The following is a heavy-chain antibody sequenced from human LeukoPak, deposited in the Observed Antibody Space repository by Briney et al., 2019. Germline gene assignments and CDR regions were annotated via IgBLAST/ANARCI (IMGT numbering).Heavy chain of an antibody. D-gene: IGHD5-18*01. V-gene: IGHV4-61*02. CDR1: GGSISSGSYY. J-gene: IGHJ4*02. CDR3: ARGFVTAGGPVFDY. Sequence: SETLSLTCTVSGGSISSGSYYWSWIRQPAGKGLEWIGRIYTSGSTNYNPSLKSRVTISVDTSKNQFSLKLSSVTAADTAVYYCARGFVTAGGPVFDYWGQGTLVTVSS. CDR2: IYTSGST.